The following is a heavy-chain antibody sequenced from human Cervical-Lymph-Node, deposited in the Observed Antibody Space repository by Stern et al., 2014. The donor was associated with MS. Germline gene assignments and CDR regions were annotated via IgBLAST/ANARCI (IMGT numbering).Heavy chain of an antibody. CDR1: GFTFSLYE. V-gene: IGHV3-30*18. Sequence: VQLVESGGGVVQPGRSLRLSCAASGFTFSLYEMHWVRQAPGKGLEWVAVISYDGDNKFYTDSVKGRFTISRDSSKSTLYLQLNSLRPEDTAIYYCAKDPRIYDSSGYLDAWGQGTLVTVSS. D-gene: IGHD3-22*01. CDR3: AKDPRIYDSSGYLDA. J-gene: IGHJ5*02. CDR2: ISYDGDNK.